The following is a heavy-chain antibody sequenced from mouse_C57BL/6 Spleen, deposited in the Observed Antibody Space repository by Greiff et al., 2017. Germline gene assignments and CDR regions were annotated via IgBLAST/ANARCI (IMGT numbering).Heavy chain of an antibody. Sequence: EVQLQQSGPELVKPGASVKISCKASGYTFTDYYMNWVKQSHGKSLEWIGDINPNNGGTSYNQKFKGKATLTVDKSSSTAYMELRSLTSEDSAVYYCARYYYYGSSLAYWGQGTLVTVSA. CDR3: ARYYYYGSSLAY. J-gene: IGHJ3*01. V-gene: IGHV1-26*01. CDR1: GYTFTDYY. D-gene: IGHD1-1*01. CDR2: INPNNGGT.